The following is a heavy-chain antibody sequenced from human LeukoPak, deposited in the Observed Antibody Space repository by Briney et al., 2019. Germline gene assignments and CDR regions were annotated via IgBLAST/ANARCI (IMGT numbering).Heavy chain of an antibody. D-gene: IGHD3-16*01. V-gene: IGHV1-69*13. J-gene: IGHJ5*02. CDR1: GGTFSSYA. CDR3: ARAPRWVNNWFDP. Sequence: SVKVSCKASGGTFSSYAISWVRQAPGQGLEWMGGIIPIFGTANYAQKFQGRVTITADESTSTAYTELSSLRSEDTAVYYCARAPRWVNNWFDPWGQGTLVTVSS. CDR2: IIPIFGTA.